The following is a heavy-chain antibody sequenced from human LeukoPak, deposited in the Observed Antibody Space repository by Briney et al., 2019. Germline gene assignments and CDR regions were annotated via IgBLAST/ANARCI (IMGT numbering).Heavy chain of an antibody. CDR2: IIPIFGTA. V-gene: IGHV1-69*05. Sequence: SVKVSCKASGGTFSSYAFSWVRQAPGQGLEWMGGIIPIFGTANYAQKFQGRVTMPTATSTSTAYIELRSLRSDDTAVYYCARVGGRWLVLSYFDYWGQGTLVTVSS. D-gene: IGHD6-19*01. J-gene: IGHJ4*02. CDR1: GGTFSSYA. CDR3: ARVGGRWLVLSYFDY.